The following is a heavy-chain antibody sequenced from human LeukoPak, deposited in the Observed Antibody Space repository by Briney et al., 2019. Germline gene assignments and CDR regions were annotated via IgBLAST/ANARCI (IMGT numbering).Heavy chain of an antibody. D-gene: IGHD3-16*01. V-gene: IGHV6-1*01. CDR2: TYYRAKWYK. CDR1: GDSVSINSAA. CDR3: ARSISGLGD. J-gene: IGHJ4*02. Sequence: QTLSLTFAISGDSVSINSAAWNWLRQSPARGLEWLGSTYYRAKWYKDYAVAVKGQITISADTSKNQFSLQLNSVTPEDTAVYYCARSISGLGDWGQGTLVTVSS.